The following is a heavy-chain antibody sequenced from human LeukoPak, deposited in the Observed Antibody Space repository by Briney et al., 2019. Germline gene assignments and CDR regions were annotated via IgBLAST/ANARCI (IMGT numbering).Heavy chain of an antibody. D-gene: IGHD2-2*01. Sequence: GVPLRLSCTGSGFPLSSHAMSWVRQAPGKGREWVSAISASGGRTYYADSVKGRFTLPRDNSNNTLYLQMNSLRADDTALYYCAKDRISSSLSYNWFAPWGQGTQVTVSS. CDR2: ISASGGRT. V-gene: IGHV3-23*01. J-gene: IGHJ5*02. CDR1: GFPLSSHA. CDR3: AKDRISSSLSYNWFAP.